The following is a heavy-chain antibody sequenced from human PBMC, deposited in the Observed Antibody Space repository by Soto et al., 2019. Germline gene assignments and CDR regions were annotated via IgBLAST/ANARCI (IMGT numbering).Heavy chain of an antibody. V-gene: IGHV3-30*18. CDR2: ISYHGSNK. Sequence: QVQLVESGGGVVQPGRSLRLSCAASGFTFSTYAMHWVRQAPGKGLEWVAIISYHGSNKYYADSVKGRFTISRDNSKNTLYLQMNSLRTEDTAVYYGAKPPNSGHDWHLVVALDYWGQGTLVTVSS. J-gene: IGHJ4*02. CDR3: AKPPNSGHDWHLVVALDY. CDR1: GFTFSTYA. D-gene: IGHD5-12*01.